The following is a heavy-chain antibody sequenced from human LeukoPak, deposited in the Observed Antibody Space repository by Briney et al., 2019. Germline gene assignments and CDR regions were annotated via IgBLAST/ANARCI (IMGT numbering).Heavy chain of an antibody. CDR3: TRDTPSARSNSNSWFDP. Sequence: GASVKVSCKASGYTFTSYGISWLRQAPGQGLEWMGWISAYNGDINYAQKFQGRVTMTTDTSTSTAYMELRSLRSDDTALYYCTRDTPSARSNSNSWFDPWGQGTLVTVSS. V-gene: IGHV1-18*01. CDR1: GYTFTSYG. D-gene: IGHD2/OR15-2a*01. CDR2: ISAYNGDI. J-gene: IGHJ5*02.